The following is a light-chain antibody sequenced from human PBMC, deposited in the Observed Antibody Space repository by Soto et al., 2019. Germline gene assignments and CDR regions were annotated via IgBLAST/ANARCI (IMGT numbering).Light chain of an antibody. J-gene: IGLJ7*01. CDR3: TSWTTSTTMI. CDR1: SSDIGAYNF. CDR2: DVN. V-gene: IGLV2-14*03. Sequence: QSALTQPASVSGSPGQSITISCTGTSSDIGAYNFVSWYQQHPGKAPKLMLYDVNIRPSGVSNRFSGSKSGNTASLTISGLQAEDEAEYYCTSWTTSTTMIFGGGTQLTVL.